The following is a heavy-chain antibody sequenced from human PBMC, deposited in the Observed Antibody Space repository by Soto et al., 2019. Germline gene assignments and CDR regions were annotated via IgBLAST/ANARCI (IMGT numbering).Heavy chain of an antibody. Sequence: QVQLVQSGAEVKKPGASVKVSCKASGYTFTSYYMHWVRQAPGQGLEWMGIINPSGGSTSYAQKYRGRVTMTRDTSTSTVYMELSSLRSEDTAVYYCARSPNIVLMVYAKGGYYFDYWGQGTLVTVSS. CDR2: INPSGGST. CDR3: ARSPNIVLMVYAKGGYYFDY. D-gene: IGHD2-8*01. CDR1: GYTFTSYY. J-gene: IGHJ4*02. V-gene: IGHV1-46*01.